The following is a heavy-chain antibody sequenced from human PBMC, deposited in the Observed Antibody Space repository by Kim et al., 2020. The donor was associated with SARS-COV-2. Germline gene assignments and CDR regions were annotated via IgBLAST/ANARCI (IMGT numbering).Heavy chain of an antibody. CDR2: INHSGST. J-gene: IGHJ6*02. Sequence: SETLSLTCAVYGGSFSGYYWSWIRQPPGKGLEWIGEINHSGSTNYNPSLKSRVTISVDTSKNQFSLKLSSVTAADTAVYYCARGPDNSGYDYVYYYYGMDVWGQGTTVTVSS. CDR3: ARGPDNSGYDYVYYYYGMDV. V-gene: IGHV4-34*01. CDR1: GGSFSGYY. D-gene: IGHD5-12*01.